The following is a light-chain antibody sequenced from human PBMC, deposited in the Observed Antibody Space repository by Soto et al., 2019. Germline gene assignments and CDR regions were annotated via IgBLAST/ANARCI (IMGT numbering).Light chain of an antibody. CDR3: QQQNLWRVN. J-gene: IGKJ5*01. CDR1: QSVSKN. CDR2: DAS. V-gene: IGKV3-15*01. Sequence: EKVMTQSPATLSVSPGERATLSCRASQSVSKNVPWYQQKPGQTPRLLIYDASTRATGITPRLSGNWTETGNTLIISSIHPEDFAVYLCQQQNLWRVNIGQVTQLEIK.